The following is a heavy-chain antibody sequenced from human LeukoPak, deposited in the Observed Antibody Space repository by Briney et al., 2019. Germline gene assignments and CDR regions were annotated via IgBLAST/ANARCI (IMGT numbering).Heavy chain of an antibody. CDR2: ISSSGSTI. V-gene: IGHV3-48*03. J-gene: IGHJ4*02. CDR3: ARDPDYGDYGDY. D-gene: IGHD4-17*01. CDR1: GFTFRSYE. Sequence: GGSLRLSCAASGFTFRSYEMNWVRQAPGKGLEWVSYISSSGSTIYYADSVKGRFTISRDNAKNSLYLQMNSLRAEDTAVYYCARDPDYGDYGDYWGQGTLVTVSS.